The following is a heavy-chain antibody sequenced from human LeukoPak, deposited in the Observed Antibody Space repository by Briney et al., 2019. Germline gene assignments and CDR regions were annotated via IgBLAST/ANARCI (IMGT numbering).Heavy chain of an antibody. D-gene: IGHD3-10*01. CDR2: IDWNGAST. CDR1: GFTFDDYG. J-gene: IGHJ4*02. V-gene: IGHV3-20*04. CDR3: ARGSPMVSDY. Sequence: GGSVRLSCAASGFTFDDYGMSWVRQVAGQGLEWVSGIDWNGASTGYADSVKGRFTISRDNAKKSLYLQTNSLRAEDTALYYCARGSPMVSDYWGQGTLVTVSS.